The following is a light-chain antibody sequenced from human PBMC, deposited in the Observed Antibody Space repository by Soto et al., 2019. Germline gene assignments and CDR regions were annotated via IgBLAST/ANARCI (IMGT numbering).Light chain of an antibody. CDR3: QYYGGAPYT. CDR2: AAS. V-gene: IGKV3-20*01. CDR1: QSVPSNF. Sequence: EIVLAQSPGTLSLSPGEGATLSCRASQSVPSNFLAWYQHKPGQAPRLLIYAASRRATGIPDRFSGSGFGTYFTLTITRLEPEDFVMYYCQYYGGAPYTFGQGTKLEIK. J-gene: IGKJ2*01.